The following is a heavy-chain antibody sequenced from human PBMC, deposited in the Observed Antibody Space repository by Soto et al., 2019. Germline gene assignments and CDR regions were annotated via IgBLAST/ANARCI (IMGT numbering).Heavy chain of an antibody. J-gene: IGHJ4*02. CDR3: ERHVGDSGYDYYFDY. CDR2: IYYSGST. V-gene: IGHV4-59*08. Sequence: PSETLSLTCTVSGGAISTYYWSWIRQPPGKGLEWIGYIYYSGSTYYNPSLKSRVTISVDTSKNQFSLKLSSVTAADTAVYYCERHVGDSGYDYYFDYWGQGTLVTVSS. D-gene: IGHD5-12*01. CDR1: GGAISTYY.